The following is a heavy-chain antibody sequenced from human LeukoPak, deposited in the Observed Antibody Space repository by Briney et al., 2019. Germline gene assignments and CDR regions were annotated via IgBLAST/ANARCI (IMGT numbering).Heavy chain of an antibody. D-gene: IGHD6-13*01. CDR1: GGSISSYY. J-gene: IGHJ4*02. V-gene: IGHV4-59*08. Sequence: SETLSLTCSVSGGSISSYYWSWIRQPPGKGLEWIGYIYYSGNTNYNPSLKSRVTISVDTSKNHFSLKLSSVTAADTAVYYCARSSSWQRDTFDYWGQGTLVTVSS. CDR2: IYYSGNT. CDR3: ARSSSWQRDTFDY.